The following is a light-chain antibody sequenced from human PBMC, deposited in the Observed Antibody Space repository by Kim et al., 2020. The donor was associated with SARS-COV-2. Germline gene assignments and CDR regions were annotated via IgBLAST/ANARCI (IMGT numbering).Light chain of an antibody. Sequence: EIVLTQSPGTLSLSPGERATLSCRASQNVRSNYLAWYQQKPGRAPRLLIYGASSRATGIPDRFSGSGSGTDFTLTISRLEPEDFAVYYCQHYGGSNFFGGGTKLEI. CDR2: GAS. V-gene: IGKV3-20*01. CDR1: QNVRSNY. J-gene: IGKJ4*01. CDR3: QHYGGSNF.